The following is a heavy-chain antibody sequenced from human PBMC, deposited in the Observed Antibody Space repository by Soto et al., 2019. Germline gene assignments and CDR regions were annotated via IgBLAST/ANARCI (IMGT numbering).Heavy chain of an antibody. CDR1: GFSFSSFT. Sequence: EVQLVESGGGLVKPGGSLRLSCAASGFSFSSFTMNWVRQAPGKGLEWVSSIDTGSTYIYYADSVTGRFTISRDNARKSVYLQMNSLGAEDTAVYYCARETVSYNWNDGLMDVCGPGTTVTVSS. J-gene: IGHJ6*02. V-gene: IGHV3-21*01. D-gene: IGHD1-20*01. CDR3: ARETVSYNWNDGLMDV. CDR2: IDTGSTYI.